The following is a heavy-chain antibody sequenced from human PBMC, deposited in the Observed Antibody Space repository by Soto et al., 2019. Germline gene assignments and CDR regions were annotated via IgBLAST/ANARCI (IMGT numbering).Heavy chain of an antibody. D-gene: IGHD3-3*01. Sequence: GASVNVSCKASGYTFTSYGISWVRRAPGQGLEWMGWISAYNGNTNYAQKLQGRVTMTTDTSTSTAYMELRSLRSDDTAVYYCAREGFLVWLSDDPYYYYYYMDVWGKGTTVTVSS. CDR3: AREGFLVWLSDDPYYYYYYMDV. J-gene: IGHJ6*03. CDR1: GYTFTSYG. CDR2: ISAYNGNT. V-gene: IGHV1-18*01.